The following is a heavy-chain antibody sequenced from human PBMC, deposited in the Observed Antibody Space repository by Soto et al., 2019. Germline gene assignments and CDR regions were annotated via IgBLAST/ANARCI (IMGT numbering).Heavy chain of an antibody. CDR2: IDPSDSYT. V-gene: IGHV5-10-1*01. Sequence: EVQLVQSGAEVKKPGESLRISCKGSGYSFTSYWITWVRQMPGKGLEWMGRIDPSDSYTNYSPSFQGHVTISADKAISTAYPQWRSLKASDTAMYYCASLPMASRRGYYGMDVWGQGTTVTVSS. D-gene: IGHD2-8*01. CDR1: GYSFTSYW. J-gene: IGHJ6*02. CDR3: ASLPMASRRGYYGMDV.